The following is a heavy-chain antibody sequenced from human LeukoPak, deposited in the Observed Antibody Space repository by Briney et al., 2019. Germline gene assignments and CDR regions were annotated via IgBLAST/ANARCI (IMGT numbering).Heavy chain of an antibody. CDR1: GITLSNYG. Sequence: GGSLRLSCAVSGITLSNYGMSWVRQALGKGLEWVAGISDSGGRTNYADSVKGRFTISRDNPKYTLYLQMNSLRAEDTAVYFCAKRGVVIRVILVGFHKEAYYFDSWGQGALVTVSS. J-gene: IGHJ4*02. V-gene: IGHV3-23*01. D-gene: IGHD3-22*01. CDR2: ISDSGGRT. CDR3: AKRGVVIRVILVGFHKEAYYFDS.